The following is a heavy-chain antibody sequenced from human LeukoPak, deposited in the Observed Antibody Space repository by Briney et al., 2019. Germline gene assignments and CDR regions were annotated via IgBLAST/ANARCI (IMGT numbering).Heavy chain of an antibody. J-gene: IGHJ5*02. CDR2: IYHSGST. V-gene: IGHV4-30-2*01. D-gene: IGHD3-22*01. CDR3: ARAEYYYDSSGYRAWFDP. Sequence: SETLSLTCAVSGGSISSGGYSWSWIRQPPGKGLEWIGYIYHSGSTYYNPSLESRVTISVDRSKNQFSLKLSSVTAADTAVYYCARAEYYYDSSGYRAWFDPWGQGTLVTVSS. CDR1: GGSISSGGYS.